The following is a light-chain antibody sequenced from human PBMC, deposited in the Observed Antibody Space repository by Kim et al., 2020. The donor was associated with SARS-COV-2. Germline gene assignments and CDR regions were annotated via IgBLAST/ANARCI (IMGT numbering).Light chain of an antibody. V-gene: IGLV3-21*04. CDR3: QVWDTTNDRGV. Sequence: SYELTQPPSVSVAPGNTATITCGGNIIGTKSVHWYQQRAGQAPLLVIYFDRDRPSGIAERFSGSNSGNTATLTISRVEAGDEADYYCQVWDTTNDRGVFG. CDR1: IIGTKS. J-gene: IGLJ2*01. CDR2: FDR.